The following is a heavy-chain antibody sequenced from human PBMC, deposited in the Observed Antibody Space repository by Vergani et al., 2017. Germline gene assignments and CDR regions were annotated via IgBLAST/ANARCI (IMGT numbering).Heavy chain of an antibody. Sequence: EVHLVESGGGLVQPGESLKLSCATSGLTFSDSAIHWVRQTSGEGLVWIGRIRDKAYNYATVYAVSVKGRFTISRDDSKKTAYLQMNGLTTEETAVYYCFYDFWARYDSGDVWGKGTTVTVSS. D-gene: IGHD3-3*01. CDR2: IRDKAYNYAT. CDR3: FYDFWARYDSGDV. CDR1: GLTFSDSA. J-gene: IGHJ6*04. V-gene: IGHV3-73*02.